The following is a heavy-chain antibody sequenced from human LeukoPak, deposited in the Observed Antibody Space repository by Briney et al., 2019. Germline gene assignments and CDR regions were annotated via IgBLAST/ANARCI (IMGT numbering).Heavy chain of an antibody. D-gene: IGHD2-15*01. CDR3: ARDGGLGYCSGGSCLNWFDP. CDR1: GGSISSGSYY. J-gene: IGHJ5*02. Sequence: SSQTLSLTCTVSGGSISSGSYYWSWLRQPAGKGLEWIGRIYTSGSTNYNPSLKSRVTISVDTSKNQFSLKLSSVTAADTAVYYCARDGGLGYCSGGSCLNWFDPWGQGTLVTVSS. CDR2: IYTSGST. V-gene: IGHV4-61*02.